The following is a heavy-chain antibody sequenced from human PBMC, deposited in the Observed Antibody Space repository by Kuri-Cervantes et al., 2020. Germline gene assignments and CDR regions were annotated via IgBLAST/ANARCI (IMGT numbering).Heavy chain of an antibody. D-gene: IGHD3-22*01. V-gene: IGHV1-69*10. CDR1: GGTFSSYA. CDR2: IIPISGIA. CDR3: AKAGRSGYSLSFFDY. J-gene: IGHJ4*02. Sequence: SVKVSCKASGGTFSSYAINWVRQAPGQGLEWMGGIIPISGIANYAQKFQGRVTITADKSTSTVYMELSSLRAEDTAVYYCAKAGRSGYSLSFFDYWGQGTLVTVSS.